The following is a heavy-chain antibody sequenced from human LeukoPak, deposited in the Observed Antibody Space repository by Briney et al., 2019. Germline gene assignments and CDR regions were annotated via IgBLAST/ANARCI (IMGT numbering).Heavy chain of an antibody. J-gene: IGHJ4*02. CDR3: AVGRPFDY. V-gene: IGHV4-34*01. CDR2: INHSGST. D-gene: IGHD3/OR15-3a*01. Sequence: SETLSLTCAVYGGSFSGYYWSWIRQPPGKGLEWIGEINHSGSTNYNPSLKSRVTISVDTSKNQFPLKLSSVTAADTAVYYCAVGRPFDYWGQGTLVTVSS. CDR1: GGSFSGYY.